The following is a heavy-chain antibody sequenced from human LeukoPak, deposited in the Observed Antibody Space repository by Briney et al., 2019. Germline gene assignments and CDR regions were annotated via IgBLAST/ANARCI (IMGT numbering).Heavy chain of an antibody. D-gene: IGHD1-26*01. Sequence: SETLSLTCTVSGGSISSSSYYWGWIRQPPGKGLEWIGNIYYSGSTYYNPSLKSRVTISVDTSKNQFSLKLSSVTAADTAVYYCARQVGGTYHYYYYMDVWGKGTTVTVSS. J-gene: IGHJ6*03. V-gene: IGHV4-39*01. CDR3: ARQVGGTYHYYYYMDV. CDR2: IYYSGST. CDR1: GGSISSSSYY.